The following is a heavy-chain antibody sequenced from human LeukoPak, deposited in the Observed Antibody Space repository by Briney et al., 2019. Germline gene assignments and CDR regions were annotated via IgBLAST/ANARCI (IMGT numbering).Heavy chain of an antibody. Sequence: PGGSLRLSCAASGFTFSNYAMNWVRQAPGKGREGVSVISGSGTDTYYADSMKGRFTLSGDTSKNTLYLQMNSLRAEDTAVYYCTRVVGCSSTSCGYYFDYWGQGTLVTVSS. CDR3: TRVVGCSSTSCGYYFDY. CDR2: ISGSGTDT. D-gene: IGHD2-2*01. V-gene: IGHV3-23*01. CDR1: GFTFSNYA. J-gene: IGHJ4*02.